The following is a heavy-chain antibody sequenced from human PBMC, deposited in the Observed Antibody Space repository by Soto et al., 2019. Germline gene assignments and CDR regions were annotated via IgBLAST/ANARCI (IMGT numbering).Heavy chain of an antibody. Sequence: GGSLRLSCAVSGFTFSRYGMIWVRQAPGKGLEWVSYISSSSSKVYYTDSVKGRFTISRDNSRNTLYLQMSSLRAEDTAVYYCAKRRYCPSTTCFDYWGQGTLVTVSS. CDR2: ISSSSSKV. V-gene: IGHV3-48*04. CDR3: AKRRYCPSTTCFDY. D-gene: IGHD2-2*01. CDR1: GFTFSRYG. J-gene: IGHJ4*01.